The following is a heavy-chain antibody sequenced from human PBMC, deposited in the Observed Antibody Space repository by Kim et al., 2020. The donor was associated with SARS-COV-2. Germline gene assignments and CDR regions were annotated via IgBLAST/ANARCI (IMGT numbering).Heavy chain of an antibody. CDR2: IIPILGIA. V-gene: IGHV1-69*04. CDR1: GGTFSSYA. Sequence: SVKVSCKASGGTFSSYAISWVRQAPGQGLEWMGRIIPILGIANYAQKFQGRVTITADKSTSTAYMALSSLRSEDTPVYYFARDFRIGIAMIVVGNKGDARDYYNGMDVLGQGTTVTVSS. D-gene: IGHD3-22*01. J-gene: IGHJ6*02. CDR3: ARDFRIGIAMIVVGNKGDARDYYNGMDV.